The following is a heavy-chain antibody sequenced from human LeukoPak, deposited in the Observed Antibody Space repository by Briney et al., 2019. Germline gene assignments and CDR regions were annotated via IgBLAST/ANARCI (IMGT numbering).Heavy chain of an antibody. CDR2: ISYIGST. D-gene: IGHD4-17*01. V-gene: IGHV4-59*11. Sequence: PSETLSLTCAISDDSFSSHYWTWIRQPPGKGLEWIGYISYIGSTNYNPSLKSRVTISIDTSKNQFSLKLSSVTAADTAVYYCARDLVTVTKGFDIWGQGTMVSVSS. CDR3: ARDLVTVTKGFDI. J-gene: IGHJ3*02. CDR1: DDSFSSHY.